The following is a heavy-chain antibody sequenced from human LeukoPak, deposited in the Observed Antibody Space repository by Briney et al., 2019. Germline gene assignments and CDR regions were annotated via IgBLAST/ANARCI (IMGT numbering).Heavy chain of an antibody. CDR2: INHSGST. D-gene: IGHD6-13*01. Sequence: PSETLSLTCAVSGGSFSSYYWSWIRQPPGKGLEWIGEINHSGSTNYNPSLKSRVTISVDTSKNQFSLKLSSVTVADSAVYYCARYSTTWPNYYYYMDVWGKGTTVTVSS. CDR1: GGSFSSYY. J-gene: IGHJ6*03. CDR3: ARYSTTWPNYYYYMDV. V-gene: IGHV4-34*01.